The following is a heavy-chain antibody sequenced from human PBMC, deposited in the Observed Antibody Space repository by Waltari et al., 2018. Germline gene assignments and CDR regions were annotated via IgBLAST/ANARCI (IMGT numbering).Heavy chain of an antibody. Sequence: QVQLQELGPGLVKPSETLSLTCTVSGGSISSYYWSWIRQPPGKGLEWIVYIYSRGSTNYNPSLKSRVIISVDTSKNQFSLKVRSMTAADTAVYYCARDRGYQDYWGQGTLVTVSS. CDR2: IYSRGST. J-gene: IGHJ4*02. V-gene: IGHV4-59*01. D-gene: IGHD3-10*01. CDR1: GGSISSYY. CDR3: ARDRGYQDY.